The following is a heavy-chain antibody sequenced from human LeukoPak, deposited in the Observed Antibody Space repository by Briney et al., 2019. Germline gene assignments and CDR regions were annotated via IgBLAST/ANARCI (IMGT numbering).Heavy chain of an antibody. CDR3: ATSSGSYYY. CDR2: MYYSGST. J-gene: IGHJ4*02. D-gene: IGHD1-26*01. CDR1: GGSISSSSYY. V-gene: IGHV4-39*01. Sequence: NASETLSLTCTVSGGSISSSSYYWGWIRQPPGKGLEWIGSMYYSGSTYYNPSLKSRVTISVDTSKNQFSLKLSSVTAADTAVYYCATSSGSYYYWGQGTLVTVSS.